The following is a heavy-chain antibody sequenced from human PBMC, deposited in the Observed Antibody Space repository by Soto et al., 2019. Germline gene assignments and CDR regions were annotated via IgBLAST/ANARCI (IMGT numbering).Heavy chain of an antibody. Sequence: GESLKISCKASGYSFPNYWIGWVRQMPGKGLEWMGIIYPDDSDARYIPSFQGQVTISVDKSISTAYLQWNSLKPSDTAMYYSARRWGTGIVTADYWGQGTPVTVSS. D-gene: IGHD5-18*01. CDR2: IYPDDSDA. V-gene: IGHV5-51*01. CDR1: GYSFPNYW. J-gene: IGHJ4*02. CDR3: ARRWGTGIVTADY.